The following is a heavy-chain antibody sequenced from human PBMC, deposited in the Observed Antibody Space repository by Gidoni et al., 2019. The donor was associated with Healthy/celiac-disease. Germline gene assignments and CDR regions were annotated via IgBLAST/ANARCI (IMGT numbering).Heavy chain of an antibody. CDR3: ARGFGYYGSGSRGGAYGMDV. Sequence: QVQLQQWGAGLLKPSETLSLTCAVYGGSFSGYSWRWIRQPPGKGLEWIGEINHSGSTNYNPSLKSRVTISVDTSKNQFSLKLSSVTAADTAVYYCARGFGYYGSGSRGGAYGMDVWGQGTTVTVSS. CDR1: GGSFSGYS. CDR2: INHSGST. J-gene: IGHJ6*02. D-gene: IGHD3-10*01. V-gene: IGHV4-34*01.